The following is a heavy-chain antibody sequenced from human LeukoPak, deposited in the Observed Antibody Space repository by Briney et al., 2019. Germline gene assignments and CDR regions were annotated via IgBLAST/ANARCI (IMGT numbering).Heavy chain of an antibody. CDR2: MWYDGSNK. Sequence: GGSLRLSCAASGFTFSSYGMHWVRQAPGKGLEWVAVMWYDGSNKYYADSVKGRFTISRDNSKNTLYLQMNSLRAEDTAVYYCAKRNVEMATIPDFDYWGQGTLVTVSS. CDR1: GFTFSSYG. CDR3: AKRNVEMATIPDFDY. J-gene: IGHJ4*02. V-gene: IGHV3-30*02. D-gene: IGHD5-24*01.